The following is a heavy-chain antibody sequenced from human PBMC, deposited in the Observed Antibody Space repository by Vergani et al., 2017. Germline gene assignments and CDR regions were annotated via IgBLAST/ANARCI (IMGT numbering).Heavy chain of an antibody. J-gene: IGHJ4*02. D-gene: IGHD3-22*01. CDR2: IYYSGST. CDR3: ARMGGYDEGDAFRIGYFDS. CDR1: GGSISSGDSY. V-gene: IGHV4-30-4*01. Sequence: QVQLQESGPGLVKPSQTLSLTCTVSGGSISSGDSYWSWIRQPPGKGLEWIGYIYYSGSTYYNPSLKSRLTISVDTSKNQFSLKLNSVTAADTAMYYCARMGGYDEGDAFRIGYFDSWGPGILVTVSS.